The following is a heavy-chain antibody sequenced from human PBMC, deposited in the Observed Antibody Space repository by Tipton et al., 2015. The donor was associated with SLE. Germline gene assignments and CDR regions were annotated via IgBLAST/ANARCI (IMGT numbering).Heavy chain of an antibody. J-gene: IGHJ3*02. D-gene: IGHD3-22*01. CDR1: GYSFSNHW. V-gene: IGHV5-51*03. Sequence: QLVQSGAEVKKPGESLKISCKGSGYSFSNHWIGWVRQMPGKGLEWMGIIYPGDSDTRYSPSFQGQVTISADKSISTAYLQWSSLKASDTAMYYCASGFNYYDSPGQAFDIWGQGTMVTVSS. CDR2: IYPGDSDT. CDR3: ASGFNYYDSPGQAFDI.